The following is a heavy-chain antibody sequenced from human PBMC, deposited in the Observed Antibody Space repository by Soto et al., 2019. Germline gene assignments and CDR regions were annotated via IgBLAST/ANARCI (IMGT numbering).Heavy chain of an antibody. V-gene: IGHV4-39*01. CDR2: ISYSGRT. CDR3: ARRRASDYGGNHHPYYFDR. D-gene: IGHD4-17*01. CDR1: GASIITDNYF. Sequence: SETLSLTCTVSGASIITDNYFWVWIRQSPRGGLELIGSISYSGRTYDNPSLQSRVTISIDASKNQFSLKLTSVTTADTAVYYCARRRASDYGGNHHPYYFDRWGQGALVTVSS. J-gene: IGHJ4*02.